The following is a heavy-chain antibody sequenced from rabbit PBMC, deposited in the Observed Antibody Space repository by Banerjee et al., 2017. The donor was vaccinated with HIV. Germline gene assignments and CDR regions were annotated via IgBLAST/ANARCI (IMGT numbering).Heavy chain of an antibody. D-gene: IGHD4-1*01. CDR1: GFSFISNA. V-gene: IGHV1S45*01. Sequence: QEQLVEYGGDLVQPEGSLTLTCTASGFSFISNAMCWVRQAPGKGLEWIACINTSSGNTVYASWAKGRFTISKTSSTTVTLQMTSLTAADTASYFCARDLAGVIGWNFNLWGPGTLVTVS. CDR3: ARDLAGVIGWNFNL. J-gene: IGHJ4*01. CDR2: INTSSGNT.